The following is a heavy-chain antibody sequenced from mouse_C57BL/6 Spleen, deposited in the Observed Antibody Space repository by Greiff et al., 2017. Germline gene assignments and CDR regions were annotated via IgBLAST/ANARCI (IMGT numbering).Heavy chain of an antibody. J-gene: IGHJ4*01. CDR3: ASRTAQASYYAMDY. D-gene: IGHD3-2*02. V-gene: IGHV5-4*03. CDR1: GFTFSSYA. CDR2: ISDGGSYT. Sequence: EVKLVESGGGLVKPGGSLKLSCAASGFTFSSYAMSWVRQTPEKRLEWVATISDGGSYTYYPDNVKGRFTISRDNAKNNLYLQMSHLKSEDTAMYYCASRTAQASYYAMDYWGQGTSVTVSS.